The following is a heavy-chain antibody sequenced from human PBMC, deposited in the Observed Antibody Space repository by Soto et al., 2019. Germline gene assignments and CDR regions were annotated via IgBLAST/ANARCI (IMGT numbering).Heavy chain of an antibody. CDR2: IYYSGST. J-gene: IGHJ6*02. V-gene: IGHV4-59*01. CDR3: ARDGDSSSWYGKKNYYFLFGMDG. D-gene: IGHD6-13*01. Sequence: QVQLQESGPGLVKPSETLSLTCTVSGGSISSYYWSWIRQPPGKGLEWIGYIYYSGSTNYNPSLKSRVTISVDTSKNQFSLKLSSVNAADPAVYYYARDGDSSSWYGKKNYYFLFGMDGWGQGTTVTVSS. CDR1: GGSISSYY.